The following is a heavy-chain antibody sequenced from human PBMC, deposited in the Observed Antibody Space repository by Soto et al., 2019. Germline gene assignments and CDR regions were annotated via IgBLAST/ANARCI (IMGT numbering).Heavy chain of an antibody. V-gene: IGHV4-34*01. CDR2: INHSGST. J-gene: IGHJ5*02. Sequence: SETLSLTCAVYGGSFSGYYWSWIRQPPGKGLEWIGEINHSGSTNYNPSLKSRVTISVDTSKNQFSLKLSSVTAADTAVYYCARRSLTGNPNWFDPWGQGTLVTVSS. CDR1: GGSFSGYY. D-gene: IGHD1-1*01. CDR3: ARRSLTGNPNWFDP.